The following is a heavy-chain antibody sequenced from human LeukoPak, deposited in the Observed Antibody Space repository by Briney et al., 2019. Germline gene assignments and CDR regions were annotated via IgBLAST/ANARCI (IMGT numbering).Heavy chain of an antibody. J-gene: IGHJ4*02. V-gene: IGHV1-69*13. CDR1: GYIFPSYG. CDR3: ARESGIVVLPGRSSMGY. Sequence: GASVKVSCKASGYIFPSYGISWVRQVPGQGLEWMGGIIPIFGSANNAQKFQGRVTITADESTSTAYMELSSLRSEDTAVYYCARESGIVVLPGRSSMGYWGQGTLVTVSS. CDR2: IIPIFGSA. D-gene: IGHD2-2*01.